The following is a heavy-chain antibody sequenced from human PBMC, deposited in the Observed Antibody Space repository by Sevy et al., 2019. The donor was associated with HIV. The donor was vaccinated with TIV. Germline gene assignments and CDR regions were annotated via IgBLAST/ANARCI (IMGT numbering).Heavy chain of an antibody. V-gene: IGHV5-51*01. CDR1: GYSFTDHW. Sequence: GESLKISCKGSGYSFTDHWIGWVRQKPGKGLEWMGIIYPDDSETRYSPSFQGQVTFSADKSINTAYLQWSRRKASDTATYYCATSRSGYLDSSGYYIYWGQGTLVTVSS. D-gene: IGHD3-22*01. J-gene: IGHJ4*02. CDR2: IYPDDSET. CDR3: ATSRSGYLDSSGYYIY.